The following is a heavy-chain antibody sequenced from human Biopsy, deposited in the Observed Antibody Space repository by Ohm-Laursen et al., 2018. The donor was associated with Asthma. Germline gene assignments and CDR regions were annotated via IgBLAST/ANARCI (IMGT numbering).Heavy chain of an antibody. CDR2: ISPVFGST. CDR1: GGTFGNYA. J-gene: IGHJ6*02. V-gene: IGHV1-69*06. CDR3: ASPSSSREILYYYYNMDI. D-gene: IGHD6-13*01. Sequence: SSVKVSCKASGGTFGNYAISWVRQAPGLRLEWMGGISPVFGSTNIAQKFQGRVTISADIFTKTAYLEVSSLRSDDTAVYYCASPSSSREILYYYYNMDIWGQGTTVTV.